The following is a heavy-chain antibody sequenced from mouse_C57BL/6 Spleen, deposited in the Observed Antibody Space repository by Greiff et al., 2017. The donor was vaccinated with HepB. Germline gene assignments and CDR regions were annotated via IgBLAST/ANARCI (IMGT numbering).Heavy chain of an antibody. Sequence: VQGVESGAELVRPGASVTLSCKASGYTFTDYEMHWVKQTPVHGLEWIGAIDPETGGPAYNQKFKGKAILTADKSSSTAYMELRSLTSEDSAVYYCTRPITTDWYFDVWGTGTTVTVSS. D-gene: IGHD1-1*01. J-gene: IGHJ1*03. V-gene: IGHV1-15*01. CDR1: GYTFTDYE. CDR2: IDPETGGP. CDR3: TRPITTDWYFDV.